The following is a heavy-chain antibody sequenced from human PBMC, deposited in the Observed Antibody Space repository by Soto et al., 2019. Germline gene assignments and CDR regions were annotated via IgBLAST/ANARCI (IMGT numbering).Heavy chain of an antibody. Sequence: ASVKVSCKASGYTFTSYYMHWVRQAPGQGLEWMGIINPSGGNTKYSQNFQGRVTINQDTSASTAYMELSSLTSEDTAVYYCAREKWGSGSRWLDPWGQGTLVTVSS. D-gene: IGHD6-19*01. CDR1: GYTFTSYY. CDR3: AREKWGSGSRWLDP. V-gene: IGHV1-46*01. CDR2: INPSGGNT. J-gene: IGHJ5*02.